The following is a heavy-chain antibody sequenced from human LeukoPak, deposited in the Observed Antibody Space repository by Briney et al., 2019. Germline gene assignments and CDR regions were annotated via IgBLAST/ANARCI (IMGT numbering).Heavy chain of an antibody. CDR1: GYTFTGYY. CDR2: INPNSGGT. V-gene: IGHV1-2*02. CDR3: ARGQYDILTGYYRNWFDH. D-gene: IGHD3-9*01. J-gene: IGHJ5*02. Sequence: ASVRVSCKASGYTFTGYYMHWVREAPGQGLEWMGWINPNSGGTNYAQKFQGRVTMTRDTSISTAYMELSRLRSDDTAVYYCARGQYDILTGYYRNWFDHWGQGTLVTVSS.